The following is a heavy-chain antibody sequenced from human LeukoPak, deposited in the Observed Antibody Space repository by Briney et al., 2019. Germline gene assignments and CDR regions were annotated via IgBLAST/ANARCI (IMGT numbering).Heavy chain of an antibody. CDR1: GYTFISYA. CDR3: ARDWTRGWFGESLSPAYYFDY. V-gene: IGHV1-3*01. CDR2: INAGNGNT. Sequence: ASVKVSCKGSGYTFISYAMHWVRQAPGQSLEWMGWINAGNGNTEYSQKFQGRVTITRDTSASTAYMELSSLRSEDTAVYYCARDWTRGWFGESLSPAYYFDYWGQGTLVTVSS. J-gene: IGHJ4*02. D-gene: IGHD3-10*01.